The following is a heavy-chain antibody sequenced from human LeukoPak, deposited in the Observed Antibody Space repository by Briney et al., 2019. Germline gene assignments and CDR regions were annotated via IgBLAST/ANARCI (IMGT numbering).Heavy chain of an antibody. V-gene: IGHV1-69*06. J-gene: IGHJ5*02. Sequence: ASVKVSCKASGGTFSSYAISWVRQAPGQGLEWMGGIIPIFGTANYAQKFQGRVTITADKSTSTAYMELSSLRSEDTAVYYCAGDYNYGSGSYYEENWFDPWGQGTLVTVSS. CDR1: GGTFSSYA. D-gene: IGHD3-10*01. CDR3: AGDYNYGSGSYYEENWFDP. CDR2: IIPIFGTA.